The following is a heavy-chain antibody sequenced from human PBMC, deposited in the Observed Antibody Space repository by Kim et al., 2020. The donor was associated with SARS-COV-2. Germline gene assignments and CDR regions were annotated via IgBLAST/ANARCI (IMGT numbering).Heavy chain of an antibody. J-gene: IGHJ5*02. D-gene: IGHD2-15*01. CDR3: ARTRSRMGHFDP. V-gene: IGHV4-4*09. Sequence: NYNPALKSRVTISVDTSKNQFSLKLSSVTAADTAVYYCARTRSRMGHFDPWGQGTLVTVSS.